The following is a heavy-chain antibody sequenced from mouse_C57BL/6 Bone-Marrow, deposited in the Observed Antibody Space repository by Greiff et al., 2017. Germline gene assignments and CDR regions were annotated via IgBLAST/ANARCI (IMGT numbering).Heavy chain of an antibody. D-gene: IGHD1-1*01. J-gene: IGHJ4*01. CDR3: ARNFYYYGSSYYAMDY. CDR1: GYTFTSYW. CDR2: IYPGSGST. V-gene: IGHV1-55*01. Sequence: QVQLQQPGAELVKPGASVKMSCKASGYTFTSYWLTWVTQRPGQGLEWIGDIYPGSGSTNYNEKFKSKATLTVDTSSSTAYMQLSSLTSEDSAVYYCARNFYYYGSSYYAMDYWVQGTSVTVSS.